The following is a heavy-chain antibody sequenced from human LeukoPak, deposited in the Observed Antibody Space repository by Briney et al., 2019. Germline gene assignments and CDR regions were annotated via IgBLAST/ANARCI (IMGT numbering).Heavy chain of an antibody. CDR2: IFYTGST. D-gene: IGHD4-17*01. CDR3: ARLSRTVTTDAFHI. V-gene: IGHV4-59*08. CDR1: GGSLIPYY. Sequence: SETLSPTCSVSGGSLIPYYWSWIRQPPGKGLEWIGYIFYTGSTNYNPSLQSRVTISIETSKNQFSLRLSSVTAADTAVYYCARLSRTVTTDAFHIWGQGTMVTV. J-gene: IGHJ3*02.